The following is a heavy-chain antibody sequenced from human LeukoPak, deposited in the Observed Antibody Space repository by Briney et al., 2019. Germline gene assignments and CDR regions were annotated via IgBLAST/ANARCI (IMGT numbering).Heavy chain of an antibody. J-gene: IGHJ6*03. V-gene: IGHV1-18*01. Sequence: ASVKVSCKASGYNFSSYGLSWVRQAPGQGLEWMGWISAYSGNTNYAQNLQGRVTMTTDTSTSTAYMELSSLRSEDTAVYYCARGHGYNKADYYYMDVWGKGTTVTVSS. CDR1: GYNFSSYG. CDR2: ISAYSGNT. CDR3: ARGHGYNKADYYYMDV. D-gene: IGHD5-24*01.